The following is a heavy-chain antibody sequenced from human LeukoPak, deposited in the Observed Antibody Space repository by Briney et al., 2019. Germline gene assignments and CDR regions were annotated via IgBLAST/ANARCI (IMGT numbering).Heavy chain of an antibody. Sequence: SETLSLTCTVSGDSLNNSNYSWGWIRQPPGKGLEWIATIHYTGNAYYNPSLTSRLTISVDMSRNQFSLKLTSVTAADTAVYYCARPVDWYFDAWGRGTLVTVSS. CDR3: ARPVDWYFDA. CDR2: IHYTGNA. CDR1: GDSLNNSNYS. V-gene: IGHV4-39*01. J-gene: IGHJ2*01.